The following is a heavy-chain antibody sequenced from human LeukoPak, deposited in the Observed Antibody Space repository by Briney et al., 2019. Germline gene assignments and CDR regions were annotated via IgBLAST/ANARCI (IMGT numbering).Heavy chain of an antibody. J-gene: IGHJ2*01. D-gene: IGHD3-22*01. CDR2: ISSSGSTK. Sequence: TGGSLRLSCAASGFTFSSYETNWVRQAPGKGLEWVSYISSSGSTKYYADSVKGRFTISRDNAKNSLYLQVNSLRAEDTAVYYCARGGHYEEYRYFDLWGRGTLVTVSS. CDR3: ARGGHYEEYRYFDL. CDR1: GFTFSSYE. V-gene: IGHV3-48*03.